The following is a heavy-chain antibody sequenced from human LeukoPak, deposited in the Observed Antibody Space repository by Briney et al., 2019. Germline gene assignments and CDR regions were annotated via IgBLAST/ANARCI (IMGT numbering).Heavy chain of an antibody. J-gene: IGHJ4*02. CDR3: ATHPRLERHPLLDY. D-gene: IGHD1-1*01. Sequence: PGGSLRLSCAASGFTFSSYDMHWVRQAPGKGLEWVAVISYDGSNKYYADSVKGRFTISRDNSKNTLYLQMNSLRAEDTAVYYCATHPRLERHPLLDYWGQGTLVTVSS. V-gene: IGHV3-30*03. CDR1: GFTFSSYD. CDR2: ISYDGSNK.